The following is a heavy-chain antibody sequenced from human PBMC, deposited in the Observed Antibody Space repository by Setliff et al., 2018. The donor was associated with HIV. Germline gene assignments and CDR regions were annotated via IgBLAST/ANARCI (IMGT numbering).Heavy chain of an antibody. CDR1: GFSFKSAW. CDR3: ARSSSWYVEWFDP. D-gene: IGHD6-13*01. J-gene: IGHJ5*02. CDR2: IDKDGIVK. V-gene: IGHV3-7*03. Sequence: PGGSLRLSCAASGFSFKSAWMSWVRQAPGKGLEWVGRIDKDGIVKYFVDSVKGRFTISRDNSKNTLYLEMNSLRVEDTAVYHCARSSSWYVEWFDPWGQGTLVTVSS.